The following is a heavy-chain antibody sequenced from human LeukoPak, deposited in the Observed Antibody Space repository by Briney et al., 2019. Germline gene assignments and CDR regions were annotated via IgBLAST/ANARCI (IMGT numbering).Heavy chain of an antibody. Sequence: ASVKVSCKASGYTFTGYYMHWVRQAPGQGLEWMGWINPNSGGTNYAQKFQGRVTMTRDTSISTAYMELSRLRSDDTAVYYCARPYSGSYYDWFDPWGQGTLVTVS. J-gene: IGHJ5*02. CDR2: INPNSGGT. CDR1: GYTFTGYY. V-gene: IGHV1-2*02. CDR3: ARPYSGSYYDWFDP. D-gene: IGHD1-26*01.